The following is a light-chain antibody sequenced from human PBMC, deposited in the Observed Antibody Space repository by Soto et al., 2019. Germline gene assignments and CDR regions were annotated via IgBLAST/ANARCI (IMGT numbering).Light chain of an antibody. CDR2: KAS. J-gene: IGKJ1*01. Sequence: DIQMTQSPSTLSGSVGDRVTITCRASQTISSWLAWYQQKPGKAPKLLIYKASTLKSGVPSRFSGSGSGTEFTLTISSLQPDDFATYSCHQYHNWTFGQGTKVEI. CDR1: QTISSW. CDR3: HQYHNWT. V-gene: IGKV1-5*03.